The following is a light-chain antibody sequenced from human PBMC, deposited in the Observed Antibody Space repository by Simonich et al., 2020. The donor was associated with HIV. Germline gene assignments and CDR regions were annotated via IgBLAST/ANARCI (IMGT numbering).Light chain of an antibody. CDR1: SSDVGGYNY. Sequence: QSALTQPASVSGSPGQSITISCTGTSSDVGGYNYVSWYRQHPGRAPKLMIYDISNRPSGVSNRFSGSKSGNTAALTISGLQAEDEADYYCTSYTSSSTWVFGGGTKLTVL. CDR3: TSYTSSSTWV. CDR2: DIS. J-gene: IGLJ3*02. V-gene: IGLV2-14*03.